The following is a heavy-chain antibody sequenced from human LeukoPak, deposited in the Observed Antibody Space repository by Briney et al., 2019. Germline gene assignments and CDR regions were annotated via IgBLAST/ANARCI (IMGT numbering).Heavy chain of an antibody. CDR3: ARAAYYDFWSGYNYYYYYGMDV. CDR2: IYTSGST. V-gene: IGHV4-4*07. D-gene: IGHD3-3*01. J-gene: IGHJ6*02. CDR1: GGSISSYY. Sequence: PSETLSLTCTVSGGSISSYYWSWIRQPAGKGLEWIGRIYTSGSTNYNPSLKGRVTMSVDTSKNQFSLKLSSVTAADTAVYYCARAAYYDFWSGYNYYYYYGMDVWGQGTTVTVSS.